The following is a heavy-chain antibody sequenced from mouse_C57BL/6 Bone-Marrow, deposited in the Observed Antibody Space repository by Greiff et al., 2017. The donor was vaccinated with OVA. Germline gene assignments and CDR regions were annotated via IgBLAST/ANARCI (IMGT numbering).Heavy chain of an antibody. D-gene: IGHD2-3*01. CDR1: GFSFNTYA. CDR3: VRHDVYWYFDV. Sequence: EVNLVESGGGLVQPKGSLKLSCAASGFSFNTYAMNWVRQAPGKGLEWVARIRSKSNNYATYYADSVKDRFTIPRDDSESMLYLQMNNLKTEDTAMYYCVRHDVYWYFDVWGTGTTVTVSS. V-gene: IGHV10-1*01. CDR2: IRSKSNNYAT. J-gene: IGHJ1*03.